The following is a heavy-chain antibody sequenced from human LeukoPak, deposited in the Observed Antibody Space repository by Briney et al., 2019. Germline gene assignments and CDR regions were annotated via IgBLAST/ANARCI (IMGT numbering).Heavy chain of an antibody. J-gene: IGHJ4*02. CDR1: GFTFSSYS. CDR2: ISSSSSTI. V-gene: IGHV3-48*04. CDR3: ARGGYSYGNPFVY. D-gene: IGHD5-18*01. Sequence: GGSLRLSCAASGFTFSSYSMNWVRQAPGKGLEWVSYISSSSSTIYYADSVKGRFTISRDNAKNSLYLQMNSLRAEDTAVYYCARGGYSYGNPFVYWGQGTLVTVSS.